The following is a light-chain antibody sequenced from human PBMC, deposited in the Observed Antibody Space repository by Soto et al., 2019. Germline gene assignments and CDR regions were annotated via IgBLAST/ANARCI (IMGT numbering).Light chain of an antibody. CDR1: SSDVGGYNY. Sequence: QSVLTQPPSASGSFGQSVTISCTGTSSDVGGYNYVSWYQQHPGKAPKLMIYEVSERPSGVPDRFSGSKSGTSASLAITGLQAEDEADYYCQSYDSSLSGYYVFGTGTKVTVL. CDR2: EVS. V-gene: IGLV2-8*01. CDR3: QSYDSSLSGYYV. J-gene: IGLJ1*01.